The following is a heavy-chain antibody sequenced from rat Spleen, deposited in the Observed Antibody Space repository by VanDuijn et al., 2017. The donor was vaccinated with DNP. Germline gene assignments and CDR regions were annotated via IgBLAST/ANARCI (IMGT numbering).Heavy chain of an antibody. CDR3: TRDRAAAIPYYDVMDA. D-gene: IGHD1-2*01. V-gene: IGHV2S63*01. CDR1: GFSLTAYS. Sequence: EVQLKESGPGLVQPSQTLSLTCTVSGFSLTAYSVHWVRQPPGKGLEWMGLMWSGGSTAYNSALKSRLSISRDTSKSQVFLKMNSLQADDTCTYYCTRDRAAAIPYYDVMDAWGQGASVTVSS. J-gene: IGHJ4*01. CDR2: MWSGGST.